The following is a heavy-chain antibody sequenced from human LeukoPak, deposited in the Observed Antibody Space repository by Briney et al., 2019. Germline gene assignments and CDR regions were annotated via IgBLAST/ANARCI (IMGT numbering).Heavy chain of an antibody. CDR3: ARDLGDWYSSGFDD. CDR2: IGSSDSTT. CDR1: GFTFSSYE. D-gene: IGHD3-10*01. Sequence: PGGSLRLSCVASGFTFSSYEMNWVRQAPGKGLEWLSYIGSSDSTTHYADSVKGRFTISRNNVKNSLYLHMNSLRVEDTGVYYCARDLGDWYSSGFDDWGQGSLVIVSS. V-gene: IGHV3-48*03. J-gene: IGHJ4*02.